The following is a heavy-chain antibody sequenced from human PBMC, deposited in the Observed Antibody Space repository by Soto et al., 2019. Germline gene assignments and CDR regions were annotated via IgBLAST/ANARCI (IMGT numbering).Heavy chain of an antibody. CDR1: GYTFTSYA. D-gene: IGHD2-21*02. Sequence: QVQLVQSGAEEKKPGASVKVSCKASGYTFTSYAMHWVRQAPGQRLEWMGWINAGNGNTKYSQKFQGRVTITRDTSASSAYMELSSLRSEDTAVYLCARAWVVVTAPDYWGQGTLVTVSS. CDR2: INAGNGNT. J-gene: IGHJ4*02. V-gene: IGHV1-3*05. CDR3: ARAWVVVTAPDY.